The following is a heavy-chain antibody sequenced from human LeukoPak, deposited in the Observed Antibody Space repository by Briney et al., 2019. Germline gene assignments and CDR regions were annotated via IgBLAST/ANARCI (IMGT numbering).Heavy chain of an antibody. J-gene: IGHJ4*02. CDR3: ARHANDYVWGSYRYIFGY. CDR2: IYYSGST. V-gene: IGHV4-39*01. CDR1: GGSISSSSYY. D-gene: IGHD3-16*02. Sequence: SETLSLTCTVSGGSISSSSYYWGWIRQPPGKGLEWIGSIYYSGSTYYNPSLKSRVTISVDTSKNQFSLKLSSVTAADTAVYYCARHANDYVWGSYRYIFGYWGQGTLVTVSS.